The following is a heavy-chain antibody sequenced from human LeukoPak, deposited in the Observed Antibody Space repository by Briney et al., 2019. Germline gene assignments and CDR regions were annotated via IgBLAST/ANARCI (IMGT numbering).Heavy chain of an antibody. CDR2: INPNNGGS. V-gene: IGHV1-2*02. Sequence: ASVKVSCKASGYTFTGSYMHWVRHAPGQGLEWMGWINPNNGGSNFAQEFQGGVTVTRDTSISTAYMALSRLTSDDTAVYYCARGTVTTSLDFWGQGTLVTVSS. D-gene: IGHD4-17*01. CDR1: GYTFTGSY. J-gene: IGHJ4*02. CDR3: ARGTVTTSLDF.